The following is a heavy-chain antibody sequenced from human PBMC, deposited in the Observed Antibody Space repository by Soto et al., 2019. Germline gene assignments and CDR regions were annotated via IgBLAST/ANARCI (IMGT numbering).Heavy chain of an antibody. V-gene: IGHV3-30*18. CDR3: ANFVEMATTYYFDY. CDR1: GFTFSSYG. J-gene: IGHJ4*02. Sequence: GGSLRLSCAASGFTFSSYGMHWVRQAPGKGLEWVAVISYDGSNKYYADSVKGRFTISRDNSKNTLYLQMNSLRAEDTAVYYCANFVEMATTYYFDYWGQGTLVTVSS. D-gene: IGHD5-12*01. CDR2: ISYDGSNK.